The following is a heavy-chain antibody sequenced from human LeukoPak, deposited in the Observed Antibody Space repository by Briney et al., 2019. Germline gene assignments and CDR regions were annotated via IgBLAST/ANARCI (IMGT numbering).Heavy chain of an antibody. J-gene: IGHJ6*03. D-gene: IGHD6-13*01. Sequence: GESLKISCKGSGYSFTSYWIGWVRQMPGKGMEWMGIIYPGDSDTRYSPSFQGQVTISADRSISTAYLQWSSLKASDTAMYYCARHRQDSSSWEAVYYYYYMDAWGKGTTVTVSS. CDR3: ARHRQDSSSWEAVYYYYYMDA. CDR1: GYSFTSYW. CDR2: IYPGDSDT. V-gene: IGHV5-51*01.